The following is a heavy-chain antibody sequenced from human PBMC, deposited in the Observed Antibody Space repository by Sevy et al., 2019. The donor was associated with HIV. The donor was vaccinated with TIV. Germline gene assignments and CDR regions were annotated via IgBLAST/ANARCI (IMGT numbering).Heavy chain of an antibody. D-gene: IGHD2-2*01. J-gene: IGHJ6*02. Sequence: GGSLRLSCAASGFIFSDFYMSWVRQAPGKGLEWISYISSRGTTIYYADSVKGRFTISRDNAKNSLYLQMNSLTADDTAVYYCARDYVVVEQLANYGNDVWGQGTTVTVSS. CDR3: ARDYVVVEQLANYGNDV. CDR2: ISSRGTTI. V-gene: IGHV3-11*01. CDR1: GFIFSDFY.